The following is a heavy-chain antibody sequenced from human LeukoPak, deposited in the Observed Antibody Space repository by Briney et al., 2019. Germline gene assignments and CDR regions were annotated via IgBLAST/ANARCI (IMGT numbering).Heavy chain of an antibody. Sequence: SETLSLTCAVYGGSFSGYYWSWIRQAPGKGLEWIGEINHSGSTNYNPSLKSRVTISVDTSKNQFSLKLSSVTAADTAVYYCARSGPWFDPWGQGTLVTVSS. V-gene: IGHV4-34*01. CDR2: INHSGST. J-gene: IGHJ5*02. CDR1: GGSFSGYY. CDR3: ARSGPWFDP.